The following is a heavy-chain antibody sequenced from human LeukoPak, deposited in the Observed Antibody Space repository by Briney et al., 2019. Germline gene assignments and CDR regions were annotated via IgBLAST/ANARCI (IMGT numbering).Heavy chain of an antibody. V-gene: IGHV1-24*01. CDR2: FDPEDGET. D-gene: IGHD4-11*01. J-gene: IGHJ4*02. Sequence: VASVKVSCKASGYTFTSYYMHWVRQAPGKGLEWMGGFDPEDGETIYAQKFQGRVTMTEDTSTDTAYMELSSLRSEDTAVYYCATVNLYSPKSFDYWGQGTLVTVSS. CDR3: ATVNLYSPKSFDY. CDR1: GYTFTSYY.